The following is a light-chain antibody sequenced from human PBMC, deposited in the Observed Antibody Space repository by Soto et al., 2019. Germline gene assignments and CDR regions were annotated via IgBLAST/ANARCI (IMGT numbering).Light chain of an antibody. CDR2: DNS. CDR3: GTWDTSLTTEV. J-gene: IGLJ3*02. CDR1: NSNIGNNY. Sequence: QSVLTQPPSVSAAPGQKVTISCSGSNSNIGNNYVSWYQQVPGTAPKLLIYDNSKRPSGIPDRFSGSKSGTSATLGVTGLQTGDEADYYCGTWDTSLTTEVFGGGTQLTVL. V-gene: IGLV1-51*01.